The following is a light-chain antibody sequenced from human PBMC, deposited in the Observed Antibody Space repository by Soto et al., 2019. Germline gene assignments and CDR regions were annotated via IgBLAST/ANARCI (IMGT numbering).Light chain of an antibody. Sequence: DIVLTQSPATLSLSPGERATLSCRASQSVNRYLAWYQQKPGQAPRLLIYDASNRATGIPARFSGSGSGTDFTLTISSLEPEDFAVYYCQQRSDWPSTFGGGTKVEI. CDR3: QQRSDWPST. CDR1: QSVNRY. V-gene: IGKV3-11*01. CDR2: DAS. J-gene: IGKJ4*01.